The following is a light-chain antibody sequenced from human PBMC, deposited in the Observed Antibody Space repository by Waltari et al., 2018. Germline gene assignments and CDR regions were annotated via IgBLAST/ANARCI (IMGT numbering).Light chain of an antibody. V-gene: IGLV2-23*01. CDR3: CSYTTFSTLV. J-gene: IGLJ2*01. CDR2: GDT. Sequence: SALTQPASVSGSPGQSITISCTGSSSDVGNYNLVSWYQQYPGKVPKPMIYGDTKRPSGLSERCSGSKSGNTSSLTIAGRQAEDEADYYGCSYTTFSTLVFGAGTKVTVL. CDR1: SSDVGNYNL.